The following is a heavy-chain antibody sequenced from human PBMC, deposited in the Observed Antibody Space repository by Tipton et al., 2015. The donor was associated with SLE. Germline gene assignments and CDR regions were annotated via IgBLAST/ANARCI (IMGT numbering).Heavy chain of an antibody. CDR2: INHSGST. Sequence: TLSLTCAVYGGSFSGYYWSWIRQPPGKGLEWIGEINHSGSTNYNPSLKSRVTISVDTSKNQFSLKLSSVTAADTAVYYCARGRHYYDSSGYSRAYYYYYYMDVWGKGTTVTVSS. CDR3: ARGRHYYDSSGYSRAYYYYYYMDV. J-gene: IGHJ6*03. V-gene: IGHV4-34*01. D-gene: IGHD3-22*01. CDR1: GGSFSGYY.